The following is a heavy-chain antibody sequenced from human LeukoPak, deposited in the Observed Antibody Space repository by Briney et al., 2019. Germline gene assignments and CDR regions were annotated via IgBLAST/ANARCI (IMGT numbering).Heavy chain of an antibody. V-gene: IGHV4-4*07. CDR2: IYTSGST. D-gene: IGHD4-23*01. J-gene: IGHJ3*02. Sequence: SETLSLTCTVSGGSISSYYWSWIRQPAGKGLEWIGRIYTSGSTNYNPSLKSRVTMSVDTSKNQFSLKLSSVTAADTAVYYCAREDHDYGGNFDAFDIWGQGTMVTVSS. CDR1: GGSISSYY. CDR3: AREDHDYGGNFDAFDI.